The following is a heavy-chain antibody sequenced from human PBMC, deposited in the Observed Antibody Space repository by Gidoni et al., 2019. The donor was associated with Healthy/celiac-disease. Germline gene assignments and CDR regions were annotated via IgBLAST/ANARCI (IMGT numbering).Heavy chain of an antibody. V-gene: IGHV3-33*01. CDR3: ARDDHWAYSSGWTTFGDYYGMDV. J-gene: IGHJ6*02. Sequence: QVQLVESGGGVVQPGRSLRLSCAASGFTFSSYGMHWVRQAPGKGLEGVAVIWNDGSNKYYADSVKGRFTISRDNSKNTLYLQMNSLRAEDTAVYYCARDDHWAYSSGWTTFGDYYGMDVWGQGTTVTVSS. D-gene: IGHD6-19*01. CDR1: GFTFSSYG. CDR2: IWNDGSNK.